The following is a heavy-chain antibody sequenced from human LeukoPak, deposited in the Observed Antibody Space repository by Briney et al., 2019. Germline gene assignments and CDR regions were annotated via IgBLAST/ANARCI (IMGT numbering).Heavy chain of an antibody. CDR1: GGPMSPYH. V-gene: IGHV4-59*08. J-gene: IGHJ4*02. D-gene: IGHD6-19*01. Sequence: SETLSLTCTVSGGPMSPYHWGWIRQPPGKGLEWTGYIYYSGSTNFNPSLNSRVTISVDTSKNQFSLRLSSVTAADTAIYYCARAVSGRFDYWGQGTLVTVSS. CDR3: ARAVSGRFDY. CDR2: IYYSGST.